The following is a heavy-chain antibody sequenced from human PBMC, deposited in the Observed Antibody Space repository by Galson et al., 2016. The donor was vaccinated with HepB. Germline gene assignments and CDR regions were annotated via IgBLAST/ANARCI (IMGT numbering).Heavy chain of an antibody. CDR3: AKDIDFWSGPGHDY. CDR2: ISGSGTT. V-gene: IGHV3-23*01. J-gene: IGHJ4*02. Sequence: SLRLSCAASGFTFWSYGISWFRQAPGKGLEWVSSISGSGTTDYGDTVKGRFTISRDNPKNMAHLQMNSLRAEDTAVYYCAKDIDFWSGPGHDYWGQGTLGTLSS. CDR1: GFTFWSYG. D-gene: IGHD3-3*01.